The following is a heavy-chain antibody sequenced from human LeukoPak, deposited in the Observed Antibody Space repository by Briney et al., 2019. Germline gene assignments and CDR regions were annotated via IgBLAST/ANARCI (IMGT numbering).Heavy chain of an antibody. CDR1: GFTFSSYA. CDR3: AKDHCGGDCYLLTHFDY. V-gene: IGHV3-23*01. Sequence: PGGSLRLSCAASGFTFSSYAMSWVRQAPGKGLEWVSAISGSGGSTYYADSVKGRFTISRDNSKNTLYLQMNGLRAEDTAVYYCAKDHCGGDCYLLTHFDYWGQGTLVTVSS. CDR2: ISGSGGST. J-gene: IGHJ4*02. D-gene: IGHD2-21*02.